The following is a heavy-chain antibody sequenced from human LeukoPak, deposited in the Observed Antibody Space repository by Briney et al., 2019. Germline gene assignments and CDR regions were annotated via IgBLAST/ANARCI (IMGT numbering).Heavy chain of an antibody. J-gene: IGHJ3*02. CDR1: GFAFSSYS. CDR2: FGDSGST. CDR3: ARGHRISKNAFDI. Sequence: GSLRLSCAASGFAFSSYSMNWFRQFPGKGLEWIGYFGDSGSTDYNPALKSRVTISVDTSRKQFTLNLTSVTAADTAVYYCARGHRISKNAFDIWGQGTMVTVSS. V-gene: IGHV4-59*12.